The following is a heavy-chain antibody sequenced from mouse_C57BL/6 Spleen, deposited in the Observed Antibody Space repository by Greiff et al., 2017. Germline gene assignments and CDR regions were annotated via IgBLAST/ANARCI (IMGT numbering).Heavy chain of an antibody. Sequence: QVQLQQSGPELVKPGASVKIPCKASGYAFSSSWMNWVKQRPGKGLEWIGRIYPGDGDTNYNGKFKGKATLTADNSSSTAYMQLSSLTSEDSAVYFCARRAPAWCAYWGQGTLVTVSA. CDR1: GYAFSSSW. J-gene: IGHJ3*01. V-gene: IGHV1-82*01. CDR2: IYPGDGDT. CDR3: ARRAPAWCAY. D-gene: IGHD3-3*01.